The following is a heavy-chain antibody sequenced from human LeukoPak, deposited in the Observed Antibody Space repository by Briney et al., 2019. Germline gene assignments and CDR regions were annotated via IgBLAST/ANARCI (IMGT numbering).Heavy chain of an antibody. J-gene: IGHJ4*02. CDR3: ARGQFRLSDYGSSGFDY. CDR2: ISYGGSNK. V-gene: IGHV3-30*04. Sequence: GGSLRLSCVASGFTFSNYAMHWVRQAPGRGLEWVAVISYGGSNKYYADSVKGRFTISRDNSKNTLYLQMISLRAEDTAVYYCARGQFRLSDYGSSGFDYWGQGTLVTVSS. CDR1: GFTFSNYA. D-gene: IGHD3-22*01.